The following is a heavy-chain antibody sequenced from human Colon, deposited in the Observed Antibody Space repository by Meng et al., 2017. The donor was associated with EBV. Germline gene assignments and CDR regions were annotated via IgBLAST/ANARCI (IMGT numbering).Heavy chain of an antibody. CDR1: GGSINRNDHW. J-gene: IGHJ5*02. Sequence: QVQLQESDPGLVKSSETLSLTCEVSGGSINRNDHWWSWVRQPPGKGPEWIGEIHHSGTTNYNPSFKSRVTMSIDTWKNRFSLDLTSVTAADTAVYYCARGSYYTWATWGQGTLVTVSS. CDR3: ARGSYYTWAT. D-gene: IGHD3-10*01. CDR2: IHHSGTT. V-gene: IGHV4/OR15-8*02.